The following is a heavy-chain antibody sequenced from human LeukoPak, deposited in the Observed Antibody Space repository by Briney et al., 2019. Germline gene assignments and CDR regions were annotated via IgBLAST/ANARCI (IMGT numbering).Heavy chain of an antibody. CDR2: ISYDGSNK. V-gene: IGHV3-30*04. CDR1: GFTFSSYA. J-gene: IGHJ4*02. CDR3: ASGSGKWLLFYPFDY. D-gene: IGHD3-3*01. Sequence: QAGGSLRLSCAASGFTFSSYAMHWVRQAPGKGLEWVAVISYDGSNKYYADSVKGRFTISRDSSKNTLYLQMNSLRAEDTAVYYCASGSGKWLLFYPFDYWGQGTLVTVSS.